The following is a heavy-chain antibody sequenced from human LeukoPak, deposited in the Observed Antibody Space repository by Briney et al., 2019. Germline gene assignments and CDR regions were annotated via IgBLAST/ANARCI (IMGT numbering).Heavy chain of an antibody. CDR2: IYHSGST. J-gene: IGHJ4*02. Sequence: SETLSLTCTVSGYSISSGYYWGWIRQPPGKGPEWIGSIYHSGSTYYNPALKSRVTISVDTSKNQFSLKLSSVTAADTAVYYCARVDDDSSGYWGFDYWGQGTLVTVSS. V-gene: IGHV4-38-2*02. D-gene: IGHD3-22*01. CDR3: ARVDDDSSGYWGFDY. CDR1: GYSISSGYY.